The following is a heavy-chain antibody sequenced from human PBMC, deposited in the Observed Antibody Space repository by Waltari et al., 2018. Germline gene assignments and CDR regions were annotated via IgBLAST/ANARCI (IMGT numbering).Heavy chain of an antibody. CDR2: IIPIFGTA. D-gene: IGHD2-15*01. CDR1: GGTFSSYA. J-gene: IGHJ4*02. V-gene: IGHV1-69*13. Sequence: QVQLVQSGAEVKRPGSSVKVSCKASGGTFSSYAISWVRQAPGQGLEWMGGIIPIFGTANYAQKFQGRVTITADESTSTAYMELSSLRSEDTAVYYCARSRADYGGNPVFDYWGQGTLVTVSS. CDR3: ARSRADYGGNPVFDY.